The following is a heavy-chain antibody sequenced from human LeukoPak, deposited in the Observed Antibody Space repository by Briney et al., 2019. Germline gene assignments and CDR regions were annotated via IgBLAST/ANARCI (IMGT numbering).Heavy chain of an antibody. V-gene: IGHV1-2*02. J-gene: IGHJ4*02. Sequence: GASVKVSCKASGYTFTGYYMHWVRQAPGQGLEWMGWINPNSGGTNYAQKFQGRVTMTRDTSISTAYMGLSRLRSDDTAVYYCAKNGGRAYYYDSSGYYLDYWGQGTLVTVSS. D-gene: IGHD3-22*01. CDR3: AKNGGRAYYYDSSGYYLDY. CDR2: INPNSGGT. CDR1: GYTFTGYY.